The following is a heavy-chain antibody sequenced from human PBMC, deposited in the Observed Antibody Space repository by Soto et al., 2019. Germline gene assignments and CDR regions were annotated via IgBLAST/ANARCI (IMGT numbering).Heavy chain of an antibody. CDR2: ISSSGSTI. CDR1: GFTFSDYY. J-gene: IGHJ6*03. CDR3: ARDATGDFWSGYSPSDYYYYMDV. D-gene: IGHD3-3*01. V-gene: IGHV3-11*01. Sequence: GGSLRLSCAASGFTFSDYYMSWIRQAPGKGLEWVSYISSSGSTIYYADSVKGRFTISRDNAKNSLYLQMNSLRAEDTAVYYCARDATGDFWSGYSPSDYYYYMDVWGKGTTVTVSS.